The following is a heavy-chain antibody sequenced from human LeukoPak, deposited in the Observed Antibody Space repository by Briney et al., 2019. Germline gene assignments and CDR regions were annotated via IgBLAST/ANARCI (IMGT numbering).Heavy chain of an antibody. CDR1: GFIFSDSA. J-gene: IGHJ4*02. V-gene: IGHV3-73*01. CDR3: ARHSVDTAMIFDL. Sequence: GGSLRLSCAASGFIFSDSAIYWVRQASGKGLEWVGHIRSKANNYATVYDESVKGRFTISRDDLKNMTYLQMNSLKTEDTAVYYCARHSVDTAMIFDLWGQGTLVTVSS. D-gene: IGHD5-18*01. CDR2: IRSKANNYAT.